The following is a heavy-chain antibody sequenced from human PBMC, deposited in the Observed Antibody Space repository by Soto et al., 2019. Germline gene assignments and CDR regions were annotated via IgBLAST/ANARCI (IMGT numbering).Heavy chain of an antibody. Sequence: SETLSLTCSVSGGSVNSGGYSWSWIRQPPGKGLEWIGFISPSGSPAYNPSLKSRVTISVDRSNNQISLELSSVPAADTAVYYCTRGVLAWGPGTLVTVSS. CDR2: ISPSGSP. CDR1: GGSVNSGGYS. CDR3: TRGVLA. J-gene: IGHJ5*02. D-gene: IGHD2-8*01. V-gene: IGHV4-30-2*01.